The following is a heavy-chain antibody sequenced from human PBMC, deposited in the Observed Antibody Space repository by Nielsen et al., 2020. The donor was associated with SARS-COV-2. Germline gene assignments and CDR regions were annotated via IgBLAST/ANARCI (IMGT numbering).Heavy chain of an antibody. CDR1: GFTFNNYA. CDR3: ANPWGSGWFYFDN. Sequence: GGSLRLSCAASGFTFNNYAMSWVRQAPGKGLEWVSGISGSGGTRDYADSVKGRFTISRDNAKNALYLQMSSLRAEDTAEYYCANPWGSGWFYFDNWGQGTLVTVSA. CDR2: ISGSGGTR. J-gene: IGHJ4*02. D-gene: IGHD6-19*01. V-gene: IGHV3-23*01.